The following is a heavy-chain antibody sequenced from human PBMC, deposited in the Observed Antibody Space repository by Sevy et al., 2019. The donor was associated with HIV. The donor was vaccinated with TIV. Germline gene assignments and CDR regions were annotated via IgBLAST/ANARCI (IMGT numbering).Heavy chain of an antibody. J-gene: IGHJ6*01. CDR3: ARGLDPLGFYYGMDV. D-gene: IGHD3-16*01. CDR1: GGSFSGYY. Sequence: SETLSLTCAVYGGSFSGYYWSWIRQPPGKGLEWIGEINHSGSTNYNPSLKSRVTISVDTSKNQFSLKLSSVTAADTAVYYCARGLDPLGFYYGMDVWGQGTNVTVPS. CDR2: INHSGST. V-gene: IGHV4-34*01.